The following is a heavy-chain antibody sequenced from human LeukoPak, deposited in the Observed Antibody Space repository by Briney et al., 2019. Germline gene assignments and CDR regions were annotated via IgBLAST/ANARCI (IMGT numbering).Heavy chain of an antibody. J-gene: IGHJ4*02. CDR1: GFTFEDYG. CDR2: ISWNSGHL. CDR3: AKDIVKGSASGTFDH. Sequence: GGSLRLSCSGSGFTFEDYGMHWVRQAPGKGLEWVASISWNSGHLGCGDSVEGRFTVSRDNAKNSLSLEMNSLRVEDTAFYFCAKDIVKGSASGTFDHWGQGTLVTVSS. D-gene: IGHD3-10*01. V-gene: IGHV3-9*01.